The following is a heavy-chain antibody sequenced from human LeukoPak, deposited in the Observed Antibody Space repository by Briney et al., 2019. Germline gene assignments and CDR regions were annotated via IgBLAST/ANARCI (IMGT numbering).Heavy chain of an antibody. V-gene: IGHV4-38-2*02. CDR1: SYSISSGFY. D-gene: IGHD5-24*01. CDR2: LYYSGGT. CDR3: ARGIDGYNPDYFYYMDV. J-gene: IGHJ6*03. Sequence: SPSETLSLTCTVSSYSISSGFYWAWIRQPPGKGLEWIGSLYYSGGTYYNPSLRSRVTISEDTSKNQFSLRLSSVTAADTAVYYCARGIDGYNPDYFYYMDVWGKGTTVTVSS.